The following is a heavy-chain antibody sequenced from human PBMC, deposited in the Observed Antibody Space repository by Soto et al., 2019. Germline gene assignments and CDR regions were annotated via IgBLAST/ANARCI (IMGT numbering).Heavy chain of an antibody. J-gene: IGHJ4*02. CDR1: GFTFSSYS. CDR3: AREVIGVATIEPDY. Sequence: GGSLRLSCAASGFTFSSYSMNWVRQAPGKGLEWVSSISSSSSYIYYADSVKGRFTISRDNAKNSLYLQMNSLRAEDTAVYYCAREVIGVATIEPDYWGQGTLVTVSS. D-gene: IGHD5-12*01. V-gene: IGHV3-21*01. CDR2: ISSSSSYI.